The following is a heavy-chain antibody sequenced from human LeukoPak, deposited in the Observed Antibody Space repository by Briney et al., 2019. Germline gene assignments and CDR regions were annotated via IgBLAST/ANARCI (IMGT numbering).Heavy chain of an antibody. CDR2: VFQLQTVRT. D-gene: IGHD2-8*01. CDR1: GSSLTTTYY. Sequence: PSETLSLTCTVSGSSLTTTYYWAWFRQAPGKGLEWIATVFQLQTVRTFYNPSLESRVTMSLDTSQNQFSLNLTSVTAADTALYFCARVLNALKFIDSWGQGTLVTVSS. CDR3: ARVLNALKFIDS. V-gene: IGHV4-38-2*02. J-gene: IGHJ4*02.